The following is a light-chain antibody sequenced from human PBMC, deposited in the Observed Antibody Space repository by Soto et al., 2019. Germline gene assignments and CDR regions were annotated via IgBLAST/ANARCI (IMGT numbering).Light chain of an antibody. CDR2: EVS. V-gene: IGLV2-14*01. CDR3: TSYTSTTSYVV. Sequence: QSVLTQPASVSGSPGQSITISCTGTSSDIGGYNYVSWYQQHPGKAPKLMIYEVSNWSSGVSNRFSGSRSGNTASLTISGLQAEDEADYYCTSYTSTTSYVVFGGGTKLTVL. J-gene: IGLJ2*01. CDR1: SSDIGGYNY.